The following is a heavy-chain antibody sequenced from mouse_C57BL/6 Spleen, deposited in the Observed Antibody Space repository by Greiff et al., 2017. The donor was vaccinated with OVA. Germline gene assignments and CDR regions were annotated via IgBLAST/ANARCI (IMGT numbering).Heavy chain of an antibody. Sequence: EVMLVESGGGLVKPGGSLKLSCAASGFTFSSYAMSWVRQTPEKRLEWVATISDGGSYTYYPDNVKGRFTISRDNAKNNLYLQMSHLKSEDTAMYYCARVLRYFDVWGTGTTVTASS. J-gene: IGHJ1*03. CDR2: ISDGGSYT. CDR1: GFTFSSYA. V-gene: IGHV5-4*03. D-gene: IGHD2-12*01. CDR3: ARVLRYFDV.